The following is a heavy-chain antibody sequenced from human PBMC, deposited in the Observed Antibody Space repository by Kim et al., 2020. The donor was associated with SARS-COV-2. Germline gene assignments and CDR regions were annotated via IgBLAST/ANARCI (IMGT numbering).Heavy chain of an antibody. Sequence: GGSLRLSCAASGFTFSDYYMSWIRQARGKGLEWVSYISSTSSYTNYADSVKGRFTISRDNAKNSLYLQMNSLRAEDTAVYYCASPGNWYFDLWGRGTLVTVSS. CDR3: ASPGNWYFDL. V-gene: IGHV3-11*03. CDR2: ISSTSSYT. CDR1: GFTFSDYY. J-gene: IGHJ2*01.